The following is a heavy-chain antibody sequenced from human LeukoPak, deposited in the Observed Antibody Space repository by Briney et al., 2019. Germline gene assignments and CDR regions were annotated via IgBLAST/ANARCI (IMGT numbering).Heavy chain of an antibody. CDR1: GFTFSDYS. J-gene: IGHJ4*02. CDR2: ISSSSGDT. CDR3: ARGYTWRSDIDY. D-gene: IGHD1-1*01. V-gene: IGHV3-11*05. Sequence: PGGSLRLSCAAFGFTFSDYSMNWVRQAPGKGLEWVSYISSSSGDTNYADSVKGRFTISRDNAKNSLYLQMNSLRAEDTAVYYCARGYTWRSDIDYWGQGTLVTVSS.